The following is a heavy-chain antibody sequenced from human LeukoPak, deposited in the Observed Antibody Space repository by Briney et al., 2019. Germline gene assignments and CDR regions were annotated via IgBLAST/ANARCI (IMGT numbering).Heavy chain of an antibody. V-gene: IGHV1-2*02. CDR2: INPNSGGT. D-gene: IGHD2-21*02. Sequence: ASVKVSCKASGYTFTDYYIHWVRQAPGQGLEWMGWINPNSGGTNYAQGFQGRVTMTRDTSISTAYMGLSRLRSDDTAVYYCARVVAYCGGDCYPHDAFNIWGRGTMVTVSS. CDR1: GYTFTDYY. CDR3: ARVVAYCGGDCYPHDAFNI. J-gene: IGHJ3*02.